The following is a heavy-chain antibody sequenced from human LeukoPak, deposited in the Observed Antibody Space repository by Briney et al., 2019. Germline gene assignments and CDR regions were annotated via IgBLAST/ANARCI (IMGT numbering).Heavy chain of an antibody. D-gene: IGHD3-10*01. J-gene: IGHJ4*02. CDR2: IYYSGST. CDR3: ARGGPRDSGSYYYFDY. Sequence: SETLSLTCTVSGGSISSYYWSWIRQPPEKGLEWIGYIYYSGSTNYNPSLKSRVTISVDTSKNQFSLKLSSVTAADTAVYYCARGGPRDSGSYYYFDYWGQGTLVTVSS. CDR1: GGSISSYY. V-gene: IGHV4-59*08.